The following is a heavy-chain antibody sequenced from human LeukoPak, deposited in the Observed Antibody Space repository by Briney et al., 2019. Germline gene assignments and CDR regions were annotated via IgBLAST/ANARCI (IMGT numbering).Heavy chain of an antibody. CDR1: GFTFSNYA. J-gene: IGHJ6*02. CDR2: ISGGGGDT. D-gene: IGHD3-10*01. V-gene: IGHV3-23*01. Sequence: GGSLRLSCGASGFTFSNYAMTWVRQAPGRGLEWVSTISGGGGDTYYADSVKGRFTISRDNSKNTLYLQMNSLRAEDTAIHYCAKVPYSDYGSGRPPFMDVWGQGTTVAVSS. CDR3: AKVPYSDYGSGRPPFMDV.